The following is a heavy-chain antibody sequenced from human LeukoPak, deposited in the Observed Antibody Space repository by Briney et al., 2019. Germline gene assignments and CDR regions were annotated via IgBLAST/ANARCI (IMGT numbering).Heavy chain of an antibody. V-gene: IGHV1-18*01. Sequence: GASVKVSCKASGYTFTSYGISWVRQAPGQGLEWMGWISAYNGNTNYAQKLQGRVTMTTDTSTSTAYMELRSLTSDDTAVYYCARGTKQAIVVVPAADFDYWGQGTLVTVSS. CDR2: ISAYNGNT. CDR3: ARGTKQAIVVVPAADFDY. J-gene: IGHJ4*02. D-gene: IGHD2-2*01. CDR1: GYTFTSYG.